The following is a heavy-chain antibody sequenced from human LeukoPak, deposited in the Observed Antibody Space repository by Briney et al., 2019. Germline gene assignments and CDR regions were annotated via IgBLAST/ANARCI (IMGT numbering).Heavy chain of an antibody. J-gene: IGHJ6*03. Sequence: SETLSLTCTVSGGSVSSHFWSLIRQPPGKGLEWIGYIYNSGITNYNPSLKSRVTMSVDTSKNQFSLMLRSVTAADTAVYYCARDHLPAGAPGYYMDVWGKGTTVTVSS. D-gene: IGHD4/OR15-4a*01. V-gene: IGHV4-59*02. CDR2: IYNSGIT. CDR1: GGSVSSHF. CDR3: ARDHLPAGAPGYYMDV.